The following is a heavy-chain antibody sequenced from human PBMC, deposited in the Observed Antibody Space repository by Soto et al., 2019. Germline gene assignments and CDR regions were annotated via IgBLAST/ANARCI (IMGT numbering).Heavy chain of an antibody. D-gene: IGHD2-15*01. V-gene: IGHV1-18*01. CDR1: GYTFTSYG. CDR3: ARDLGYCSGGSCYRPSDY. CDR2: ISAYNGNT. J-gene: IGHJ4*02. Sequence: ASVKVSCKASGYTFTSYGISWVRQAPGQGLEWMGWISAYNGNTNYAQKLQGRVTMTTDTSTSTAYMELGSLRSDDTAVYYCARDLGYCSGGSCYRPSDYWGQGTLVTVSS.